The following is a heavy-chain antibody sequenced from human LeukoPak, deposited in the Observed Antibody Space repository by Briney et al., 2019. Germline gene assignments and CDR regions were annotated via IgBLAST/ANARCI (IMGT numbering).Heavy chain of an antibody. CDR2: IYPGDSDT. CDR1: GYSFTSYW. V-gene: IGHV5-51*01. Sequence: AESLKISCKGSGYSFTSYWIGWVRQMPGKGLEWMGIIYPGDSDTRYSPSFQGQVTISADKSISTAYLQWSSLKASDTAMYYCARWKVAATRVSAYYFDYWGQGTLVTVSS. J-gene: IGHJ4*02. D-gene: IGHD2-15*01. CDR3: ARWKVAATRVSAYYFDY.